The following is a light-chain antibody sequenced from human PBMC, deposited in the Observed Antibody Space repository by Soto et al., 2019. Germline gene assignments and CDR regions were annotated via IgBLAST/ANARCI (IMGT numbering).Light chain of an antibody. CDR1: RTVTSRN. V-gene: IGKV3-20*01. CDR3: QQYGSSPRT. CDR2: GAS. Sequence: EIVLTQSPGTLSLSPGERATLSCRASRTVTSRNLAWYQQKPGQAPRLLIYGASRRATGIPDRFSGSGSGTDFTLTISRLEPEDCAVFYCQQYGSSPRTFGQGTKVEIK. J-gene: IGKJ1*01.